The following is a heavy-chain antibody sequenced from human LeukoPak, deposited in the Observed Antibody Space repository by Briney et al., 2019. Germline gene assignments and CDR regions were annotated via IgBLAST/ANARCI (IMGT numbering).Heavy chain of an antibody. CDR3: AKHSQYGYDFDY. J-gene: IGHJ4*02. V-gene: IGHV3-23*01. D-gene: IGHD5-18*01. CDR2: IGGTSGNT. Sequence: GGSLRLSCAASGFTFSSYAMSWVRQAPEKRLEWVSAIGGTSGNTYYADSVKGRFSISRDNSKNTLYLQMNSLRAEDTALYYCAKHSQYGYDFDYWGQGALVTVSS. CDR1: GFTFSSYA.